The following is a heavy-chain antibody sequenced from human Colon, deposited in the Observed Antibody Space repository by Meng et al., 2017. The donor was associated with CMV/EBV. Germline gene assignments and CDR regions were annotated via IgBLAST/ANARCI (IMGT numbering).Heavy chain of an antibody. Sequence: GGSLRLSCAASGFTFITYSMSWVRQAPGKGLEWVASIGSGSSYIYYADSVKGRFTISRDNVKKSLYLQMDSLGAEDTAVYYCAKQKLDHTDPFDIWGLGIMVTVSS. CDR2: IGSGSSYI. CDR3: AKQKLDHTDPFDI. J-gene: IGHJ3*02. V-gene: IGHV3-21*01. D-gene: IGHD6-6*01. CDR1: GFTFITYS.